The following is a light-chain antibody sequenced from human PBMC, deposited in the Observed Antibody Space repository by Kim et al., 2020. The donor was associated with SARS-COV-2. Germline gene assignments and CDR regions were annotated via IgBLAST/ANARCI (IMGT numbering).Light chain of an antibody. V-gene: IGKV4-1*01. CDR2: WAS. Sequence: ATINCKSSQSVLYSSNSKNYLAWYQQKPGQPPKLLIYWASTRDSGVPERFSGSGSGTDFTLTINGLQAEDVAVYYCQQYFGVPLTFGGGTKVDIK. CDR1: QSVLYSSNSKNY. CDR3: QQYFGVPLT. J-gene: IGKJ4*01.